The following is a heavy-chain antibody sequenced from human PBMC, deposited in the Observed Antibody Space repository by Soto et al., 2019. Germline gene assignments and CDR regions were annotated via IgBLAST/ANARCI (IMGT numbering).Heavy chain of an antibody. CDR2: IYTSGST. CDR1: GDSISNYY. V-gene: IGHV4-4*07. J-gene: IGHJ4*02. D-gene: IGHD5-12*01. Sequence: QVQLQESGPGLVKPSETLSLTCTVSGDSISNYYWSWIRQPAGKGLEWIGRIYTSGSTDYNPSLKSRVTISIDTSKNPFSLKVTSMTAADTAVYYCARERREEIHDGYDIDYWGQGTLVTVSS. CDR3: ARERREEIHDGYDIDY.